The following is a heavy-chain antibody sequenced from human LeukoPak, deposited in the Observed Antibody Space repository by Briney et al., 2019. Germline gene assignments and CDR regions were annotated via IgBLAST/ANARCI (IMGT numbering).Heavy chain of an antibody. Sequence: SQTLSLTCTVSGGSIIGTDYYWSWVRQPPGKGLEWIGYIHYSGTTYYNPSLASRVAISIDTSKNQFSLKLSSVTAADTAVYYCTRDPTLNSMADAFDIWGQGTMVTVSS. D-gene: IGHD5-24*01. J-gene: IGHJ3*02. CDR2: IHYSGTT. V-gene: IGHV4-30-4*01. CDR1: GGSIIGTDYY. CDR3: TRDPTLNSMADAFDI.